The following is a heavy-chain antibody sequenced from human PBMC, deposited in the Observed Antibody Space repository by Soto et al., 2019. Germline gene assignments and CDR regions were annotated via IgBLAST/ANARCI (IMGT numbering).Heavy chain of an antibody. CDR2: IIPMFRSS. J-gene: IGHJ4*02. D-gene: IGHD3-10*02. CDR3: AKDVGFQQHLFVFDL. Sequence: QVQLVQSGAEAKKPGSSVKVSCKASGGTFTDYAFSWVRQAPGQGLEWMGGIIPMFRSSNFAQKFQDRLTISADASAGTAYMELRSLRSDDTAIYYCAKDVGFQQHLFVFDLWGQGTLVSVSS. CDR1: GGTFTDYA. V-gene: IGHV1-69*01.